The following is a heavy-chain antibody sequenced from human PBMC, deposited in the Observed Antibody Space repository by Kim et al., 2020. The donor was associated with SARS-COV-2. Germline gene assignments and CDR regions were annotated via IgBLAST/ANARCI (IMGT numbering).Heavy chain of an antibody. CDR2: IGTSVGSS. D-gene: IGHD3-10*01. V-gene: IGHV3-23*01. J-gene: IGHJ4*01. CDR3: AKPLYYGLGSLPFDH. CDR1: GFTFNSFA. Sequence: GGSLRLSCAASGFTFNSFAMNWVRQAPGKGLEWVSKIGTSVGSSFYADSVKGRFTISRDNSKNTLYLHMNSLRAEDTAVYYCAKPLYYGLGSLPFDHWG.